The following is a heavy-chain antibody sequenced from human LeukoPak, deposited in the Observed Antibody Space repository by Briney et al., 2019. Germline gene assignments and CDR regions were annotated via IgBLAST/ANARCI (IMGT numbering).Heavy chain of an antibody. D-gene: IGHD5-18*01. CDR1: GFTFSVYS. CDR2: VSGSGDST. CDR3: AKDTGYNYGYDY. Sequence: PGGSLRLSCVASGFTFSVYSLNWVRQAPGMGLEWVSLVSGSGDSTYYADSVKGRFTISRDNSKNMLYLQMNSLRAEDTAIYYCAKDTGYNYGYDYWGQGTLATVSS. J-gene: IGHJ4*02. V-gene: IGHV3-23*01.